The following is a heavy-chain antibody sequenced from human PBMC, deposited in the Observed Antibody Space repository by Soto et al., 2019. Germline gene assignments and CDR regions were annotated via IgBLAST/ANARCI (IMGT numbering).Heavy chain of an antibody. V-gene: IGHV1-3*01. CDR2: INAGNGNT. J-gene: IGHJ3*02. D-gene: IGHD3-9*01. CDR1: GYTFTSYA. Sequence: GASVKVSCKASGYTFTSYAMHWVRQAPGQRLEWMGWINAGNGNTKYSQKFQGRVTITRDTTASTAYMELSSLRSEDTAVYYCARDLLTYDILTGYYTLDAFDIWGQGTMVTAS. CDR3: ARDLLTYDILTGYYTLDAFDI.